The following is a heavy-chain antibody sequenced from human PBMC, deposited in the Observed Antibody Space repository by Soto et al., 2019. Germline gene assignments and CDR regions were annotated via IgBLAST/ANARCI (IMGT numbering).Heavy chain of an antibody. J-gene: IGHJ5*02. Sequence: SSETLSLTCTVSGGSITSYYWTWIRQPPGKELEWIGYIYYTGRTNCNPSLKSRVTMSVDTSKNQFSLRLSSVTAADTATYYCARDLTIGGFFDPWGQGTLVTVSS. V-gene: IGHV4-59*01. D-gene: IGHD3-10*01. CDR3: ARDLTIGGFFDP. CDR2: IYYTGRT. CDR1: GGSITSYY.